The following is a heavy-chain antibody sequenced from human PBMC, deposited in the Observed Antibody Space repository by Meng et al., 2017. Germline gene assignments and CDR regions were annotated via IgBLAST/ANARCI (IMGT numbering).Heavy chain of an antibody. CDR2: ISYDGSNK. D-gene: IGHD2-2*01. CDR1: GFTFSSYA. J-gene: IGHJ1*01. CDR3: AREDIVVVPAAYAEYFQH. Sequence: SCAASGFTFSSYAMHWVRQAPGKGLEWVAVISYDGSNKYYADSVKGRYTISRDNSKNTLYLQMNSPRAEDTAVYYCAREDIVVVPAAYAEYFQHWGQGTLVTVSS. V-gene: IGHV3-30*04.